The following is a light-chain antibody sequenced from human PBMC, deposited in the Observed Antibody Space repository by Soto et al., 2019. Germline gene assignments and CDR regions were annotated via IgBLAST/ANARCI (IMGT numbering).Light chain of an antibody. CDR2: RNN. V-gene: IGLV1-47*01. CDR3: AAWDDSLSAPYV. Sequence: QSALTQPPSASRTPGQRVTISCSGSSSNIGSNYVYWYQQLPGTAPKLLIYRNNQRPSGVPDRFSGSKSGTSASLAISGLRSEDEADYYCAAWDDSLSAPYVFGTGTKVTVL. CDR1: SSNIGSNY. J-gene: IGLJ1*01.